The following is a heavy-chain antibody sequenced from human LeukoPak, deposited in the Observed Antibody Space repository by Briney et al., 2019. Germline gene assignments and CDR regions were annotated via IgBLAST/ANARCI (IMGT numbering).Heavy chain of an antibody. CDR1: GNSFGDYY. CDR2: IYTSGST. CDR3: ARGIPGYFGTSGYYYEY. Sequence: SETLSLTCTVSGNSFGDYYWSWIRQPAGKGLEWIGRIYTSGSTTYNPSLKSRVTVSVDNSRNDFSLSLTSVSAADTAVYYCARGIPGYFGTSGYYYEYWGQGTLVTVSS. V-gene: IGHV4-4*07. D-gene: IGHD3-22*01. J-gene: IGHJ4*02.